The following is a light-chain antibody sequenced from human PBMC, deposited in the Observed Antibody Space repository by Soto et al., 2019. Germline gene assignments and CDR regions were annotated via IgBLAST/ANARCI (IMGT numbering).Light chain of an antibody. CDR3: QQRSNWPPWMFT. CDR1: QSVSSY. J-gene: IGKJ3*01. V-gene: IGKV3-11*01. Sequence: EIVLTQSPATLSLSPGERATLSCRASQSVSSYLAWYQQKPGQAPRLLIYDASNRATGIPARFSGSGSGTDFTLTISSLGPEDFEVYYCQQRSNWPPWMFTFGPGTKVDIK. CDR2: DAS.